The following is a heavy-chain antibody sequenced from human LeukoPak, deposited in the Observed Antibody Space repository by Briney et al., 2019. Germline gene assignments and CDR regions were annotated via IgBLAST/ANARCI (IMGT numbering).Heavy chain of an antibody. CDR1: GLTYSRYE. J-gene: IGHJ5*02. CDR3: ARAGGGFWFGP. Sequence: PGGPLRLSCAASGLTYSRYEMNWARQAPGKGLEWVSCIGSGGTIIHYADSVKGRFTISRDNAKNSLYLQMNSLRVDDTAVYYCARAGGGFWFGPWGQGTLVTVSS. CDR2: IGSGGTII. D-gene: IGHD3-16*01. V-gene: IGHV3-48*03.